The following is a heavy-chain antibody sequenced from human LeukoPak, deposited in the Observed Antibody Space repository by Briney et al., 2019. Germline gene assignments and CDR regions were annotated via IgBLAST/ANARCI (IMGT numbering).Heavy chain of an antibody. CDR2: ISSSRNYI. Sequence: IPGGSLRLSCAASGFTFSSYSMNWVRQAPGKGLEWVSYISSSRNYIFYADSVKGRFTISRDNAKNSLYLQMNSLRAEDTAVYYCARDPYYYDSSGYYGEGFDYWGQGTLVTVSS. CDR1: GFTFSSYS. J-gene: IGHJ4*02. V-gene: IGHV3-21*01. D-gene: IGHD3-22*01. CDR3: ARDPYYYDSSGYYGEGFDY.